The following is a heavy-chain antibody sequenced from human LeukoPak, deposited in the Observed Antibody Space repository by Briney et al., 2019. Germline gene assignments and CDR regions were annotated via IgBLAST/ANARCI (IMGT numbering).Heavy chain of an antibody. CDR2: ISGSGDST. CDR3: AKIRRWPPAWYFDY. Sequence: GGSLRLSYAASGYTFSSYVMSWVRQAPGKGLEWVSDISGSGDSTYYADSVKGRFTISRDNSKNTLHLQMNSLRAEDTAVYYCAKIRRWPPAWYFDYWGQGTLVTVSS. J-gene: IGHJ4*02. CDR1: GYTFSSYV. D-gene: IGHD5-24*01. V-gene: IGHV3-23*01.